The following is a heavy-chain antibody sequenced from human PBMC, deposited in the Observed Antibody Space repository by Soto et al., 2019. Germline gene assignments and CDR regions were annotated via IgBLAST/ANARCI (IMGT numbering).Heavy chain of an antibody. J-gene: IGHJ6*02. CDR3: ASQRLRLGELSPNYYGMDI. CDR2: IYPGDSDT. D-gene: IGHD3-16*02. V-gene: IGHV5-51*01. Sequence: GESLKISCKGSGYSFTSYWIGWVRQMPGKGLEWMGIIYPGDSDTRYSPSFQGQVTISADKSISTAYLQWSSLKASDTAMYYCASQRLRLGELSPNYYGMDIWGQGTKVTVSS. CDR1: GYSFTSYW.